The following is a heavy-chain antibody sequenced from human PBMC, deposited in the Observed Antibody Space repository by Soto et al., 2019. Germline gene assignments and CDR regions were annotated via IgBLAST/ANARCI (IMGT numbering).Heavy chain of an antibody. V-gene: IGHV3-72*01. CDR3: AMLGGWSGGSNDMDV. Sequence: EVQLVESGGGLVQPGGSLRLSCAASGLIFSDYHMDWVRQAPGKGLEWVGRIRRKANSYTTEYAASVKGRFTISRDDSKTSLYLQMNSLKTEDTAVYYCAMLGGWSGGSNDMDVWCHGTTVTVSS. CDR2: IRRKANSYTT. CDR1: GLIFSDYH. D-gene: IGHD3-10*02. J-gene: IGHJ6*02.